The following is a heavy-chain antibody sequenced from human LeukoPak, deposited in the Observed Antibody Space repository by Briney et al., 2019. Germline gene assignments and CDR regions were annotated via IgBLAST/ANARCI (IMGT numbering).Heavy chain of an antibody. D-gene: IGHD5-24*01. CDR2: IRGSCGST. V-gene: IGHV3-23*01. CDR1: GFTFSSYA. J-gene: IGHJ5*02. Sequence: GGSLRLSCAASGFTFSSYAMSWVRQAPGKGLEWGSAIRGSCGSTYYADSVKGRFTISRDNSKNTLYLQMNSMRAEDTAVYYCAKRPVAMATISWFDPWGQGTLVTVSS. CDR3: AKRPVAMATISWFDP.